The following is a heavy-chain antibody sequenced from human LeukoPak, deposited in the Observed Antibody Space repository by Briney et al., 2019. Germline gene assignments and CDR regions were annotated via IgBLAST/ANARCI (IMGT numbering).Heavy chain of an antibody. CDR2: INPSGGST. V-gene: IGHV1-46*01. D-gene: IGHD3-10*01. CDR3: ARDRYYGSGSYLDAFDI. J-gene: IGHJ3*02. CDR1: GYTFTSYY. Sequence: ASVKVSCTASGYTFTSYYMHWVRQAPGQGLEWMGIINPSGGSTSYAQKFQGRVTMTRDTSTSTVYMELSSLRSEDTAVYYCARDRYYGSGSYLDAFDIWGQGTMVTVSS.